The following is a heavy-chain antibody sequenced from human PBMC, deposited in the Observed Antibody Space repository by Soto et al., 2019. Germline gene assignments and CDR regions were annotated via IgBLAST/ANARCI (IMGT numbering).Heavy chain of an antibody. D-gene: IGHD3-22*01. Sequence: QVQLVESGGGVVQPGRSLRLSCAASGFTFSSYGMHWVRQAPGKGLEWVAVISYDGSNKYYADSVKGRFTISRDNSKNTLYLQMNSLRAEDTAVYYCAKGSGYLGYYGMDVWGQGTTVTVSS. CDR3: AKGSGYLGYYGMDV. V-gene: IGHV3-30*18. J-gene: IGHJ6*02. CDR1: GFTFSSYG. CDR2: ISYDGSNK.